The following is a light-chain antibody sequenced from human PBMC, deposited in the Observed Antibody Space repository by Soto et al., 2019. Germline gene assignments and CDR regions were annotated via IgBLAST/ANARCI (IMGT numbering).Light chain of an antibody. J-gene: IGKJ1*01. CDR2: GAS. V-gene: IGKV3-20*01. CDR3: QQYGSSLST. Sequence: EIVLTQSPGTLSLSPGERATLSCRASQTVSSNLAWYQQKPGQAPRLLIYGASSRATGIPDRFSGSGSGTDFTLTISGLEPEDFAVYYCQQYGSSLSTFGQGTKVDIK. CDR1: QTVSSN.